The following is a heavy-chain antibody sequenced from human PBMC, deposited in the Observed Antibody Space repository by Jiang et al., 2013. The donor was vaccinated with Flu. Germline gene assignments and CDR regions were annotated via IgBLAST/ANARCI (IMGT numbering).Heavy chain of an antibody. V-gene: IGHV4-59*01. J-gene: IGHJ4*02. Sequence: LKSRVTISVDTSKNQFSLKLSSVTAADTAVYYCARDSRPDLSWLVSKDYAEGYYFDYWGQGTLVTVSS. D-gene: IGHD6-19*01. CDR3: ARDSRPDLSWLVSKDYAEGYYFDY.